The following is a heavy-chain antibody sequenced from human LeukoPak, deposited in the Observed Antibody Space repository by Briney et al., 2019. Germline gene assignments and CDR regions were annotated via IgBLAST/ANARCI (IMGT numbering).Heavy chain of an antibody. D-gene: IGHD6-13*01. CDR2: IYPGDSDT. CDR1: GYSFTSYW. J-gene: IGHJ4*02. V-gene: IGHV5-51*01. Sequence: GESLKISCKGSGYSFTSYWIGWVRQMPGKGLEWMGIIYPGDSDTRYSPSFQGQVTISAATSLSTAYLQWSRLNASDTAMYYCARLTAGITWGFDYWGQGTLVTVSS. CDR3: ARLTAGITWGFDY.